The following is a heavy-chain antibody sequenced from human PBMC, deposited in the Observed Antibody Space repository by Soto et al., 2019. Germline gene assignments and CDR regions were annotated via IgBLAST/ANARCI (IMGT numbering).Heavy chain of an antibody. CDR2: IYYSGST. CDR3: ARVRSGWWYLGY. CDR1: GGSISSYY. J-gene: IGHJ4*02. Sequence: QVQLQESGPGLVKPSETLSLTCTVSGGSISSYYWSWIRQPPGKGLEWIGYIYYSGSTNYNPSLKSRATISITTSRYQCCLKLTSVTAADTALYYCARVRSGWWYLGYWGRGTPATVP. D-gene: IGHD6-19*01. V-gene: IGHV4-59*01.